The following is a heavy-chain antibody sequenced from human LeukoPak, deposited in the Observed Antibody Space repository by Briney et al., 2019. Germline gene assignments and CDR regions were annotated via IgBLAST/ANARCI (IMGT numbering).Heavy chain of an antibody. CDR1: GFTFSSYA. Sequence: PGGSLRLSCAASGFTFSSYAMSWVRQAPGKGLEWVANIKQDGSEKYYVDSVKGRFTISRDNAKNSLYLQMNSLRAEDTAVYYCARTRYSDGLPHYWGQGTLVTVSS. J-gene: IGHJ4*02. D-gene: IGHD5-18*01. V-gene: IGHV3-7*01. CDR2: IKQDGSEK. CDR3: ARTRYSDGLPHY.